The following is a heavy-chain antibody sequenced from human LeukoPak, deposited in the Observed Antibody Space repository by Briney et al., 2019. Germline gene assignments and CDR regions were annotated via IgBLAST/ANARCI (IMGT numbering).Heavy chain of an antibody. V-gene: IGHV3-30-3*01. CDR3: ARGIAAAE. CDR2: ISYDGSNK. CDR1: GFTFSPVW. Sequence: GGSLRLSCAASGFTFSPVWMHWVRQAPGKGLEWVAVISYDGSNKYYADSVKGRFTISRDNSKNTLYLQMNSLRAEDTAVYYCARGIAAAEWGQGTLVTVSS. D-gene: IGHD6-13*01. J-gene: IGHJ4*02.